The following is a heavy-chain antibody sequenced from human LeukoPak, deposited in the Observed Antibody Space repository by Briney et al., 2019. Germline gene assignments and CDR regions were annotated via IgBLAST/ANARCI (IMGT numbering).Heavy chain of an antibody. Sequence: ASVKVSCKASGYTFITYGITWVRQAPGQGLEWMGGISAYNGKKDYPQKLQGRVTMTTDTSTSTDYMELRSLRSDDTAVYYCARDVSEGFGERVIDALDIWGQGTMVTVSS. J-gene: IGHJ3*02. CDR2: ISAYNGKK. CDR1: GYTFITYG. D-gene: IGHD3-10*01. V-gene: IGHV1-18*01. CDR3: ARDVSEGFGERVIDALDI.